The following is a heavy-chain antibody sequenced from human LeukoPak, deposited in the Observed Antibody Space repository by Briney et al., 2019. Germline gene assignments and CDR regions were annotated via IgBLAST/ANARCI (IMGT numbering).Heavy chain of an antibody. Sequence: SETLSLTCTVSGGSISSGSYYWSWIRQPAGKGLEWIGRIYTSGSTNYNPSLKSRVTISVDTSKNQFSLKLSSVTAADTAVYYCARGVYSNIYYFDYWGQGTLVTVSS. CDR2: IYTSGST. CDR1: GGSISSGSYY. CDR3: ARGVYSNIYYFDY. D-gene: IGHD4-11*01. V-gene: IGHV4-61*02. J-gene: IGHJ4*02.